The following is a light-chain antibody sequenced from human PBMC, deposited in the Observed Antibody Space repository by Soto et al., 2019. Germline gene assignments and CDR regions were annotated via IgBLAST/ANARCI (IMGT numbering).Light chain of an antibody. CDR2: DAS. CDR1: RSVGSY. V-gene: IGKV3-11*01. CDR3: HHYHNWPMT. Sequence: NGFTQVPMTRSLSPVEKGALSCMASRSVGSYLAWYQQKPGQAPRLLIYDASNRATGIPARFSGSESGTEFTLTISSLQSEDFAVYYCHHYHNWPMTFGQGTRLEI. J-gene: IGKJ5*01.